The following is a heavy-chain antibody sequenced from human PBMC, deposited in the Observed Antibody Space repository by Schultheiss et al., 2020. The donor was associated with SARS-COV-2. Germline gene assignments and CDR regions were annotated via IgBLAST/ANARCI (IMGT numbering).Heavy chain of an antibody. J-gene: IGHJ4*02. CDR2: IWYDGSNK. CDR1: GFTFSSYG. D-gene: IGHD2-2*03. Sequence: GGSLRLSCAASGFTFSSYGMHWVRQAPGKGLEWVAVIWYDGSNKYYADSVKGRFTISRDNSKNTLYLQMNSLRAEDTAVYYCAKKSFEMWILGEWGQGTLVTVSS. CDR3: AKKSFEMWILGE. V-gene: IGHV3-33*06.